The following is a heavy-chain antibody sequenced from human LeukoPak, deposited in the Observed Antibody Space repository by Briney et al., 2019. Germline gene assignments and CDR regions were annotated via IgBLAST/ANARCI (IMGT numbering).Heavy chain of an antibody. V-gene: IGHV3-53*01. J-gene: IGHJ4*01. CDR2: IYSGGST. Sequence: PGGSLRLSCAASGFTVSSNYMSWVRQAPGKGLEWVSVIYSGGSTYYADSVKGRFTISRDNSKNTLYLQMNSLRAEDTAVYYCARGGAAAGPDAYYFDYWGQGTLVTVPS. D-gene: IGHD6-13*01. CDR1: GFTVSSNY. CDR3: ARGGAAAGPDAYYFDY.